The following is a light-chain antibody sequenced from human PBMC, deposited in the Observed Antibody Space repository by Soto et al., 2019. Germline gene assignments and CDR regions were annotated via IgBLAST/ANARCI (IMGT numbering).Light chain of an antibody. CDR2: AAS. CDR3: QQSFLTPPT. V-gene: IGKV1-39*01. J-gene: IGKJ2*01. CDR1: QSVSSS. Sequence: IQMTQSPSSLSASIGDRVSITCRASQSVSSSLNWYQQKPGKVPKLLIYAASSLQSGVPSRFSARGSETDFTLTISSLQPEDVATYYCQQSFLTPPTFGQGTTVDVK.